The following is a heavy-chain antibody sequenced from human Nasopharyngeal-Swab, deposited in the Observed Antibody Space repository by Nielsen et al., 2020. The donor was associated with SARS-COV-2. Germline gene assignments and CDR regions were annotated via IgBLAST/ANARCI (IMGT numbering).Heavy chain of an antibody. J-gene: IGHJ4*02. CDR3: ARYDDYYDSSGYAY. D-gene: IGHD3-22*01. CDR1: GFTFSSYA. Sequence: GGSLRLSCAASGFTFSSYAMSWVRQAPGKGLEWVSVISGSGGSTYYVDSVKGRFTISRDNSKNTLYLQMNSLRAEDTAVYYCARYDDYYDSSGYAYWGQGTLVTVSS. CDR2: ISGSGGST. V-gene: IGHV3-23*01.